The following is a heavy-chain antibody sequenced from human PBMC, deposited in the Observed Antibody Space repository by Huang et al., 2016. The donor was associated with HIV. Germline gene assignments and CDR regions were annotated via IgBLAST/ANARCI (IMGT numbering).Heavy chain of an antibody. D-gene: IGHD1-26*01. V-gene: IGHV3-23*01. J-gene: IGHJ4*02. CDR1: GFTFNIYA. CDR2: ISASGDTK. Sequence: EVRLLESGGRLVQSGESLRLSCAASGFTFNIYAMSWVCLAAGKGLEWVAGISASGDTKNYPDSVKGRFTIARDNSRSILYLQMGSLGVEATAMYYCAKPYSGSSNQVFDYWGQGTMVTVSS. CDR3: AKPYSGSSNQVFDY.